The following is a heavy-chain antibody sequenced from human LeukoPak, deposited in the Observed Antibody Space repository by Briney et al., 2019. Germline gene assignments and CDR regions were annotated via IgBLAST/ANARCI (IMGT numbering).Heavy chain of an antibody. J-gene: IGHJ4*02. Sequence: GGSLILSCATSGFTFSMSSMHWVRLAPGKGLEWLAGISFDGANKFSGDSVKGRFSISRDNSNNTLYLQMNSLGLDDTAVYFCARGRAGIAAAGFDYWGQGTLVTVSS. CDR2: ISFDGANK. CDR1: GFTFSMSS. D-gene: IGHD6-13*01. CDR3: ARGRAGIAAAGFDY. V-gene: IGHV3-30*04.